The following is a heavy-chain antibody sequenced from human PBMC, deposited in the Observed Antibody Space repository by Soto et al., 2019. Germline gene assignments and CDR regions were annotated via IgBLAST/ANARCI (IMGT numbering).Heavy chain of an antibody. Sequence: KPSETLSLTCTVTGGTISCYYWTWIRQSDGGGLEWIGRIYSSGSTNYNPSLKSRVTLSLDTAMNHFSLRLSSVTAADTAVYYCARGQRFSDWFDPWGQGTLVTV. D-gene: IGHD3-3*01. V-gene: IGHV4-4*07. J-gene: IGHJ5*02. CDR1: GGTISCYY. CDR3: ARGQRFSDWFDP. CDR2: IYSSGST.